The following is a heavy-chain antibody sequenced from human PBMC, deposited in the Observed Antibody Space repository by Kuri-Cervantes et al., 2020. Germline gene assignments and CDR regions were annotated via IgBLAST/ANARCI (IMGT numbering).Heavy chain of an antibody. CDR1: GYTFSSYG. V-gene: IGHV1-18*01. Sequence: ASVKVSCKASGYTFSSYGISWVRQAPGQGLEWMGWINPYNGNTNYAQKLQGRVTMTTDTSTSTAYMELRSLRSDDTAICYCAKAEGLSGSYSGHYFDYWGQGTLVTVSS. D-gene: IGHD1-26*01. CDR3: AKAEGLSGSYSGHYFDY. J-gene: IGHJ4*02. CDR2: INPYNGNT.